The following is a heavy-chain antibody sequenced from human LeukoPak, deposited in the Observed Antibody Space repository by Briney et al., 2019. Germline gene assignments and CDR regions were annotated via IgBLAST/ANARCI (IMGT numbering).Heavy chain of an antibody. V-gene: IGHV3-33*06. D-gene: IGHD3-10*01. J-gene: IGHJ4*02. Sequence: GGSRRLSCAASGFTFRGPGMHWVRQAPGKGLEWVGVIWYEGSNKYYADSVKGRVTISRDNSNSTLYMEMSRLRGEKTAVSYFAKGEFASGSYHFHHWGQGPLATVSS. CDR1: GFTFRGPG. CDR2: IWYEGSNK. CDR3: AKGEFASGSYHFHH.